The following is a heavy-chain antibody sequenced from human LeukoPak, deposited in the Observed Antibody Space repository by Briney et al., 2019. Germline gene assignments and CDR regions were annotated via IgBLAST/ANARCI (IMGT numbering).Heavy chain of an antibody. CDR1: GYTFTGYY. V-gene: IGHV1-2*04. CDR3: ARGPQENYGSGSYYNGWFDP. J-gene: IGHJ5*02. Sequence: ASVKVSCKASGYTFTGYYMHWVRQAPGQGLEWMGWINPNSGGTNYAQKFQGWVTMTRDTSISTAYMELSRLRSDDTAVYYCARGPQENYGSGSYYNGWFDPWGQGTLVTVSS. CDR2: INPNSGGT. D-gene: IGHD3-10*01.